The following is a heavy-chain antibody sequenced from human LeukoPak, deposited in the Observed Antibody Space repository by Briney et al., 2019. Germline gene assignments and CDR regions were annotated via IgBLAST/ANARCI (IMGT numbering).Heavy chain of an antibody. CDR1: ECRMSHEG. J-gene: IGHJ6*03. CDR3: SKAPLGACAGAVCYYLDV. V-gene: IGHV3-23*01. D-gene: IGHD2-8*02. Sequence: GGSLRHSCTASECRMSHEGIRYIRQAPVKGLKWVSADTSSTTSTYYASSVRGRFTISRDNSMNTLYLQMNSLRADDPAVYYCSKAPLGACAGAVCYYLDVWGKGTTVIVSS. CDR2: DTSSTTST.